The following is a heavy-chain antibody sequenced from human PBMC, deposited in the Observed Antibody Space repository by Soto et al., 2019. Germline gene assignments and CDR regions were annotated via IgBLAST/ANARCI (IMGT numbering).Heavy chain of an antibody. CDR3: ARSSPPGGSYYYYYGMDV. J-gene: IGHJ6*02. V-gene: IGHV4-59*01. D-gene: IGHD6-13*01. CDR2: IYYSGST. CDR1: GGSISSYY. Sequence: SETLSLTCTVSGGSISSYYWSWIRQPPGKGLEWIGYIYYSGSTNYNPSLKSRVTISVDTSKNQFSLKLSSVTAADTAVYYCARSSPPGGSYYYYYGMDVWGQGTTVTVSS.